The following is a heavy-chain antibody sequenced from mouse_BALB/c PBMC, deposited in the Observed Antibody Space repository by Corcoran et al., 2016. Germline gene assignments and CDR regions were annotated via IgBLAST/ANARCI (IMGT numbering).Heavy chain of an antibody. CDR3: AGYYDGYSYSDV. CDR1: GFPITSGYY. V-gene: IGHV12-3*02. Sequence: QMQLQESCPDLVKPSQSLFLACSMNGFPITSGYYWIWIRQSPGKPLEWMGYITHSGETFYNPSLQSPISITRETSKNQFFLQLNSVTTEDTAMYYCAGYYDGYSYSDVWGAAPTVTVSS. J-gene: IGHJ1*01. D-gene: IGHD2-3*01. CDR2: ITHSGET.